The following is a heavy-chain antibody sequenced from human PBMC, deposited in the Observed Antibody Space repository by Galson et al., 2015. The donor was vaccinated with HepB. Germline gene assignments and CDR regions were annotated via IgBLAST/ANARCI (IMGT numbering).Heavy chain of an antibody. J-gene: IGHJ6*03. Sequence: SVKVSCKASGYTFTSYGINWVRQAPGQGLEWMGWISDYNGNTKYAQKLQDRVALTTDTSTSTAYMELRRLRSDDTAVYYCAREMGLGYMDVWGKGTTVTVSS. CDR2: ISDYNGNT. CDR3: AREMGLGYMDV. D-gene: IGHD3-16*01. V-gene: IGHV1-18*01. CDR1: GYTFTSYG.